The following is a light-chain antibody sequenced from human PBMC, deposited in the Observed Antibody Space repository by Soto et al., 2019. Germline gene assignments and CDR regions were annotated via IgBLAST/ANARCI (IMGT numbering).Light chain of an antibody. V-gene: IGKV3-20*01. CDR2: GAS. Sequence: EIVLTQSRATLSFSPGERATLSCRASQSVTKNNLAWFQQKPGQAPRLLIYGASNRATGIPDRFSGSGSGTDFTLTISRLEPEDFAVYYCQQYGGLPRTFGQGTKVDIK. CDR3: QQYGGLPRT. CDR1: QSVTKNN. J-gene: IGKJ1*01.